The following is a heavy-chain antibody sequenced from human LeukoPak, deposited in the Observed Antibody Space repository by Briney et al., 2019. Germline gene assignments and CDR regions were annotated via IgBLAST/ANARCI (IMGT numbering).Heavy chain of an antibody. D-gene: IGHD2-2*01. V-gene: IGHV3-23*01. Sequence: PGGSLRLSCAPSGFTFSSFEMNWVRPAPGKGLEWVSDISGGADPTAYADSVKGRFTISRDNSRTTLYLQMNSLRAEDTAVYYCARGRSASSYSSIDYWGQGALVTVSS. CDR3: ARGRSASSYSSIDY. J-gene: IGHJ4*02. CDR2: ISGGADPT. CDR1: GFTFSSFE.